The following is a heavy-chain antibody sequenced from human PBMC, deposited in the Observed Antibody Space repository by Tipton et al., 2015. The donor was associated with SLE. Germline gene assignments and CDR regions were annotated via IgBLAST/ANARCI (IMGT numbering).Heavy chain of an antibody. Sequence: SLRLSCTGSGFTFNDYTITWVRQAPGKGLEWVGLIRSTGYGGSAEYAASVKGRFSISRDDSRSFAYLQMNSLKTEDTAVYYCTRHRYETNGPLLYWGQGTLVTVSS. CDR3: TRHRYETNGPLLY. J-gene: IGHJ4*02. D-gene: IGHD2-8*01. CDR2: IRSTGYGGSA. V-gene: IGHV3-49*04. CDR1: GFTFNDYT.